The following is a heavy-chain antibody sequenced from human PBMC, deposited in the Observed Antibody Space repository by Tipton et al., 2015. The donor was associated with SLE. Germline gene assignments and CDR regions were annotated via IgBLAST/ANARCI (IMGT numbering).Heavy chain of an antibody. Sequence: TLSLTCAVYGGSFSGYYLSWIRQPPRKWLEWIGEINHSGSTTYNPSPKSRVTISVDTSKNQFSLKLSSVTAAGTAVYYCASGGIYFDYWGQGTLVTVSS. CDR1: GGSFSGYY. CDR3: ASGGIYFDY. D-gene: IGHD3-10*01. CDR2: INHSGST. J-gene: IGHJ4*02. V-gene: IGHV4-34*01.